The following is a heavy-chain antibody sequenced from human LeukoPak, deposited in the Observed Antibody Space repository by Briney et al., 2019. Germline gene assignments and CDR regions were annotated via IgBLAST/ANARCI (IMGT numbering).Heavy chain of an antibody. CDR2: INHSGST. CDR3: AGAATVTPYWFDP. CDR1: GGSFSGYY. Sequence: SETLSLTCAVYGGSFSGYYWSWIRQPPGMGLEWIGEINHSGSTNYNPSLKSRVTISVDTSKNQFSLKLSSVTAADTAVYYCAGAATVTPYWFDPWGQGTLVTVSS. J-gene: IGHJ5*02. D-gene: IGHD4-17*01. V-gene: IGHV4-34*01.